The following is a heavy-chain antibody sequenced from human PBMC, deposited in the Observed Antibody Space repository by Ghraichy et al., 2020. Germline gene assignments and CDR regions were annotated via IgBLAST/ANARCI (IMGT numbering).Heavy chain of an antibody. J-gene: IGHJ6*02. V-gene: IGHV3-48*02. CDR3: ARGSTVVRFFYYAGMDV. D-gene: IGHD4-23*01. CDR2: ITSSSRTT. Sequence: GGSLRLSCVGSGFTFSDYIMNWVRQSPGKGLEWVSYITSSSRTTSYADSVKGRFTISRDNAQNSLYLQMNSLRDEDTAVYYCARGSTVVRFFYYAGMDVWGQGNTVTVSS. CDR1: GFTFSDYI.